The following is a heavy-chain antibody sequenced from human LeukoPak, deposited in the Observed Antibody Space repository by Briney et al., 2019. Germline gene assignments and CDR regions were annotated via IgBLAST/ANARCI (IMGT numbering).Heavy chain of an antibody. CDR3: ARVGRGVFGMDV. CDR1: GFTFSIHG. CDR2: IINSGGTV. J-gene: IGHJ6*02. Sequence: GRSLRLSCAASGFTFSIHGMNWVRQPPGKGLEWVSYIINSGGTVYYTDSVQGRSTTSRDNARNSLFLQMNSLRDEDTAVYYCARVGRGVFGMDVWGQGTTVTVSS. D-gene: IGHD3-10*01. V-gene: IGHV3-48*02.